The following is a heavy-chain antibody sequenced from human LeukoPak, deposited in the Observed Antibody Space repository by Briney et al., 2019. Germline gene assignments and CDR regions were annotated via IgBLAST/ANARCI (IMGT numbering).Heavy chain of an antibody. Sequence: PGGSLRLSCAAXGXXXXXXXMNWVRQXPXXXXXXVSAISGSGGSTYYADSVKGRFTISRDNSKNTLYLQMNSLRAEDTAVYYCAKASSGYYWTYWGQGTLVTVSS. D-gene: IGHD3-22*01. J-gene: IGHJ4*02. CDR3: AKASSGYYWTY. V-gene: IGHV3-23*01. CDR1: GXXXXXXX. CDR2: ISGSGGST.